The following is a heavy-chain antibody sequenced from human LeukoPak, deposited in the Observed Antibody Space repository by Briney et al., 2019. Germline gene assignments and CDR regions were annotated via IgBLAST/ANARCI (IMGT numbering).Heavy chain of an antibody. J-gene: IGHJ4*02. CDR3: ARAMRGYQLLPDY. CDR1: GLSVIAHY. Sequence: PGGSLRLSCAASGLSVIAHYMTWVRQAPGKGLEWVSVIYHGVRTDHADFVKGRFTISRDNSKSTLYLQMNSLRAEDTAVYYCARAMRGYQLLPDYWGQGALVTVSS. V-gene: IGHV3-53*01. D-gene: IGHD2-2*01. CDR2: IYHGVRT.